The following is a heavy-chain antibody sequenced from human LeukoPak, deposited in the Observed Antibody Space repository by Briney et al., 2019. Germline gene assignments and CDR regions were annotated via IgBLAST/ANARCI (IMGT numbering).Heavy chain of an antibody. V-gene: IGHV3-15*01. D-gene: IGHD6-13*01. Sequence: KPGGSLRLSCAVSGFTFSNAWMNWVRQAPGKGLEWVGRIKSKTDGETTGYAAPVKGRFTISRDDSKNTLYLQMNSLRAEDTALYFCARDPVYSTVSSQMGWFDPWGQGTLVTVSS. CDR1: GFTFSNAW. CDR3: ARDPVYSTVSSQMGWFDP. CDR2: IKSKTDGETT. J-gene: IGHJ5*02.